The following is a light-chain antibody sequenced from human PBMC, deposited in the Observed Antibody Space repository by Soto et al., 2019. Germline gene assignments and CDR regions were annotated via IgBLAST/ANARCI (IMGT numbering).Light chain of an antibody. J-gene: IGLJ3*02. CDR2: DDR. CDR1: NIGSQS. V-gene: IGLV3-21*02. Sequence: SYELTQPPSVSVAPGQTARITCGGSNIGSQSVHWYQQKPGQTPVLVVFDDRDRPSGIPARFSGSKSGNTATLTTSRVEAGDEADYYCQVWDSSSRHLVFGGGTKLTVL. CDR3: QVWDSSSRHLV.